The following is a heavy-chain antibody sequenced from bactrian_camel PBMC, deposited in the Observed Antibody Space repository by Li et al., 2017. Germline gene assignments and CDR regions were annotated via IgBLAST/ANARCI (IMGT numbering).Heavy chain of an antibody. Sequence: HVQLVESGGGSVQSGGSLRLSCVASGYSYSSYCMGWFRRAPGKEREGVAVIDSDGTTTYADSVKGRFTISQDNAKNTLYLQMNNLQPEDTGMYYCAAQRDGGRCLRESTYKYWGQGTQVTV. CDR3: AAQRDGGRCLRESTYKY. CDR2: IDSDGTT. J-gene: IGHJ4*01. V-gene: IGHV3S55*01. CDR1: GYSYSSYC. D-gene: IGHD6*01.